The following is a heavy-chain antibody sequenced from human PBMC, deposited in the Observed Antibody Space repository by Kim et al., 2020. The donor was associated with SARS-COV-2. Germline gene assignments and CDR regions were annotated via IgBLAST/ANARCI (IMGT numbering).Heavy chain of an antibody. J-gene: IGHJ3*02. CDR3: ARVVPAAIEFRRWLQSESDAFDI. CDR1: GGSVSSGSYY. V-gene: IGHV4-61*01. CDR2: IYYSGST. Sequence: SETLSLTCTVSGGSVSSGSYYWSWIRQPPGKGLEWIGYIYYSGSTNYNPSLKSRVTISVDTSKNQFSLKLSSVTAADTAVYYCARVVPAAIEFRRWLQSESDAFDIWGQGTMVTVSS. D-gene: IGHD2-2*01.